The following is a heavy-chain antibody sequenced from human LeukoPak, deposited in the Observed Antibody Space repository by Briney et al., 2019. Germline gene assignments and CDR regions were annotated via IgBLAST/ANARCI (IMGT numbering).Heavy chain of an antibody. CDR2: VLHDGST. V-gene: IGHV4-34*12. D-gene: IGHD3-22*01. J-gene: IGHJ4*02. CDR3: ARGKYYFDSSGYDY. CDR1: GGSFSGYY. Sequence: SETLSLTCAVYGGSFSGYYWNWIRQSPGKGLEWIGEVLHDGSTNYNPSLKSRVTIAVDTSQNQFSLKLSAVTAADTAVYYCARGKYYFDSSGYDYWGQGSQVAASS.